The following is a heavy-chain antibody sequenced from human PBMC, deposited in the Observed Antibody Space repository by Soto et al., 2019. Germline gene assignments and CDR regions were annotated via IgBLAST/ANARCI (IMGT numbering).Heavy chain of an antibody. Sequence: ASVKVSCKASGYTFTSYAMHWVRQAPGQRLEWMGWINAGNGNPKYSQKFQGRVTITRDTSASTAYMELSSLRSEDTAVYYCARSIVVVTAADYWGQGTLVTSPQ. V-gene: IGHV1-3*01. CDR3: ARSIVVVTAADY. CDR2: INAGNGNP. J-gene: IGHJ4*02. D-gene: IGHD2-21*02. CDR1: GYTFTSYA.